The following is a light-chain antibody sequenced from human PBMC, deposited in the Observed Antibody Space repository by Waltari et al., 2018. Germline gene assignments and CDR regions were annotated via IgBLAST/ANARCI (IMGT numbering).Light chain of an antibody. CDR2: DAS. J-gene: IGKJ2*01. Sequence: EIVLTQSPATLSLSPGDTATLSCRASQSVGSYLAWYQQKPGQPPRLRIYDASNRATGVPARFRGSGSGTEFTLTISSLEAEDFAVYYCQQRSNWTPHTFGQGARLEIK. V-gene: IGKV3-11*01. CDR1: QSVGSY. CDR3: QQRSNWTPHT.